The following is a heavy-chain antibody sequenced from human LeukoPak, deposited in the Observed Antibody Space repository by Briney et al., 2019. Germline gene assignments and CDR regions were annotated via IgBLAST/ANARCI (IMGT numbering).Heavy chain of an antibody. J-gene: IGHJ6*02. Sequence: SETLSLTCAVYGVSFRGYYWSWIRQPPGKGLEWIGEINQSGSTNYNPSLKSRVITSVDTSKNQFSLKLSSVTAADTAVYYCARDTAPGGYYYYGMDVWGQGTTVTVSS. CDR1: GVSFRGYY. V-gene: IGHV4-34*01. CDR3: ARDTAPGGYYYYGMDV. CDR2: INQSGST. D-gene: IGHD5-18*01.